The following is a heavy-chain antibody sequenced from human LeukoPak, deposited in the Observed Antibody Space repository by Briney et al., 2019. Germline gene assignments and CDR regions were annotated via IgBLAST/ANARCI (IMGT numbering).Heavy chain of an antibody. CDR3: AKVGLPYYYDSSGYYHDY. Sequence: GRSLRLSCAASGFTFSTYGMHWVRQAPGKGLEWVAMTSHDGSDKYYADSVKGRFTISRDNSKNTLYLQMNSLRAEDTAVYYCAKVGLPYYYDSSGYYHDYWGQGTLVTVSS. D-gene: IGHD3-22*01. V-gene: IGHV3-30*18. J-gene: IGHJ4*02. CDR2: TSHDGSDK. CDR1: GFTFSTYG.